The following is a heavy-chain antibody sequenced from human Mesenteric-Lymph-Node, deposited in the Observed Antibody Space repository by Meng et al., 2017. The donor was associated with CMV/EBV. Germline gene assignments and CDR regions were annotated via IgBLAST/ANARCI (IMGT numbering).Heavy chain of an antibody. D-gene: IGHD5-12*01. J-gene: IGHJ3*02. CDR2: IYSDGRT. Sequence: FIVNHNYMSWFRQAPGKGLEWVSLIYSDGRTDYADSAKGRFTVSRDNSRNMLYLHINSLRPEDTALYFCARREIRGYSEGLYAFDIWGQGTMVTVSS. CDR3: ARREIRGYSEGLYAFDI. V-gene: IGHV3-66*02. CDR1: FIVNHNY.